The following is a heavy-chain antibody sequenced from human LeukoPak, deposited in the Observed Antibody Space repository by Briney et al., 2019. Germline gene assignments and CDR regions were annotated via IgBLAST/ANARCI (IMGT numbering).Heavy chain of an antibody. V-gene: IGHV3-30*02. D-gene: IGHD2-2*01. Sequence: GGSLRLSCAASGFTFSSYGMHWVRQAPGKGLEWVAFIRYDGSNKYYADSVKGRFTISRDNARNSLYLQMNSLRAEDTAVYYCARKFDCSSTSCEGAWGQGTLVTVSS. CDR1: GFTFSSYG. J-gene: IGHJ5*02. CDR2: IRYDGSNK. CDR3: ARKFDCSSTSCEGA.